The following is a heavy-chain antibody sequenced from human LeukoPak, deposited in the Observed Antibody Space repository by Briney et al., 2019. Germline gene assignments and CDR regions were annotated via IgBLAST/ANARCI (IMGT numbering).Heavy chain of an antibody. CDR1: GYTFTGYY. CDR2: INPNSGGT. CDR3: ARGPPIAAADRFWFDP. Sequence: GASVKVSCKASGYTFTGYYMHWVRQAPGQGLEWMGWINPNSGGTNYAQKLQGWVTMTRDTSISTAYMELSRLRSDDTAVYYCARGPPIAAADRFWFDPWGQGTLVTVSS. J-gene: IGHJ5*02. V-gene: IGHV1-2*04. D-gene: IGHD6-13*01.